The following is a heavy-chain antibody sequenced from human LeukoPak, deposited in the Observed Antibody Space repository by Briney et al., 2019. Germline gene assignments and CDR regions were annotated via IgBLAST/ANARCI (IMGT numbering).Heavy chain of an antibody. CDR1: GFTFDDYA. CDR3: AKGRSSSQTDF. V-gene: IGHV3-23*01. D-gene: IGHD3-10*01. Sequence: GRSLRLSCAASGFTFDDYAMHWVRQAPGKGLEWVSTITPSGGATVYTSSVKGRFTISRDNSRNTLYLQMNSLRAEDTAVYYCAKGRSSSQTDFWGQGTLVTVSS. CDR2: ITPSGGAT. J-gene: IGHJ4*02.